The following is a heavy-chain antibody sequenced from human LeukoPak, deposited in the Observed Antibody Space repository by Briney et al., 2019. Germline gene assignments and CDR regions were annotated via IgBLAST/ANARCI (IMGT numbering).Heavy chain of an antibody. D-gene: IGHD3-10*01. V-gene: IGHV1-2*02. CDR3: ARSGILWLEFDP. Sequence: ASVDVSGYASGSTGTGYYTPWWRQAAGQGGGGWGWINPNSGGTDYAQKFQGRVTMTRDTSISTAYMELSRLRSDDMAVYYCARSGILWLEFDPWGQATLVTVSS. CDR1: GSTGTGYY. CDR2: INPNSGGT. J-gene: IGHJ5*02.